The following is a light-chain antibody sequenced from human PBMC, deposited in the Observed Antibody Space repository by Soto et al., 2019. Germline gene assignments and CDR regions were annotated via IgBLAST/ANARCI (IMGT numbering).Light chain of an antibody. CDR3: QLYGTSPWT. V-gene: IGKV3-20*01. CDR1: QSVSSNS. Sequence: EIALTQSPGTLSLSPGERATLSCRASQSVSSNSLAWYQHRPGLAPRLLFYGASTRATGFPDRFSGSGSGTDFTLTISRLEPEDSAVYYCQLYGTSPWTFGQGTKVEIK. CDR2: GAS. J-gene: IGKJ1*01.